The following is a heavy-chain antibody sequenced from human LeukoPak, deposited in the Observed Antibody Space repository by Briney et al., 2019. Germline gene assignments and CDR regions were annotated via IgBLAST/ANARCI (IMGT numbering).Heavy chain of an antibody. CDR2: VDHTGST. D-gene: IGHD4-17*01. Sequence: KTSETLSLTCSVSDDSITMYYWTWIRQPPGKGLEWIGYVDHTGSTNFNPSLNGRVSISRDTTNNLFSLRLRSVTAADTAVYYCATLDYGDYMYWGQGTLVTVSS. J-gene: IGHJ4*02. V-gene: IGHV4-59*01. CDR1: DDSITMYY. CDR3: ATLDYGDYMY.